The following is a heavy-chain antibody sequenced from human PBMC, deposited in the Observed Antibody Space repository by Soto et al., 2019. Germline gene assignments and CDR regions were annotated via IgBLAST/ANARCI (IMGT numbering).Heavy chain of an antibody. CDR1: ETTSTSNV. CDR3: ARTLYGDNVDY. Sequence: QVQLVQSGAEVKKPGASVKVSCRPSETTSTSNVINWVRQPTGQGLEGMGWMNPNSGNTGYAQKFQGRVTMTRNTSISTAYMELSSLRSEDTAVYYCARTLYGDNVDYWGQGTLVTVSS. D-gene: IGHD4-17*01. CDR2: MNPNSGNT. V-gene: IGHV1-8*01. J-gene: IGHJ4*02.